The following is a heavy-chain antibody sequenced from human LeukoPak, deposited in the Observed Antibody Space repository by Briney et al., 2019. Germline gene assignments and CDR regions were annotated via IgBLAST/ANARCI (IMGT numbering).Heavy chain of an antibody. J-gene: IGHJ4*02. V-gene: IGHV4-59*01. D-gene: IGHD3-22*01. CDR2: IYYSGST. CDR1: GGSISSYY. Sequence: SETLSLTCTVSGGSISSYYWSWIRQPPGKGLEWIGYIYYSGSTNYNPSLKSRVTISVDTSKNQFSLKLSSVTAADTAVYYCARGRYDSSGYYYSRVPYFDYWGQGTLVTVSS. CDR3: ARGRYDSSGYYYSRVPYFDY.